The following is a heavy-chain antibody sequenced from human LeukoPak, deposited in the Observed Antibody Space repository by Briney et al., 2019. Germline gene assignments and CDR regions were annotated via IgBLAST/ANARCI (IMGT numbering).Heavy chain of an antibody. V-gene: IGHV3-20*04. J-gene: IGHJ4*02. CDR3: ARANGSSWLSDY. CDR2: INWNGGST. Sequence: GGSLRLSCPASGFIFDDYGMSWVRQVPGKGLEWVSGINWNGGSTYYADSVEGRFTISRDNAKNSFYLQMNSLRAEDTALYYCARANGSSWLSDYWGQGTLVTVSS. D-gene: IGHD6-13*01. CDR1: GFIFDDYG.